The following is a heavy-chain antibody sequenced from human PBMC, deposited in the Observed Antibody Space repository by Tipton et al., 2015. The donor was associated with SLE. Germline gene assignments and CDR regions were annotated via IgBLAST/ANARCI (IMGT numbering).Heavy chain of an antibody. V-gene: IGHV3-74*01. CDR3: AAVVPAARGGIDY. Sequence: GSLRLSCAASGFTFTDYWMHWVRQAPGKGLEWVSRLKIDGSSSSYVDSVKGRFTISRDNAKNTLYLDMNSLRADDTAVYYCAAVVPAARGGIDYWGQGTLVTVSS. CDR2: LKIDGSSS. J-gene: IGHJ4*02. CDR1: GFTFTDYW. D-gene: IGHD2-2*01.